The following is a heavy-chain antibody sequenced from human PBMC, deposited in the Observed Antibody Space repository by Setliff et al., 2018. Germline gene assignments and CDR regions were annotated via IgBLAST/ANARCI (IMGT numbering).Heavy chain of an antibody. CDR1: GFTFSRYE. CDR2: IKQDGSEK. D-gene: IGHD5-12*01. J-gene: IGHJ4*02. Sequence: LRLSCAASGFTFSRYEMNWVRQAPGKGLEWVANIKQDGSEKYYVDSVKGRFTIYRDNAEDSLYLQMNRLGAEDAAIYYCVKDKSGGYAFDYWGQGALVTVSS. V-gene: IGHV3-7*01. CDR3: VKDKSGGYAFDY.